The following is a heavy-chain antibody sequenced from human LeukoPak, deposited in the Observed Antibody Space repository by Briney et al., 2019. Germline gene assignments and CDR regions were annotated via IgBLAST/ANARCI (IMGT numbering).Heavy chain of an antibody. V-gene: IGHV4-59*01. Sequence: PSETLSLTCSVSGGSISPYYWSWIRQPPGKGLEWIGYMYFSGSTNYNPSLKSRVTISVDTSKNQVSLKLSSVTAADTAVYYCARVVGYCSGASCYGIMYYFDHWGQGTLVTVSS. J-gene: IGHJ4*02. CDR2: MYFSGST. CDR1: GGSISPYY. D-gene: IGHD2-15*01. CDR3: ARVVGYCSGASCYGIMYYFDH.